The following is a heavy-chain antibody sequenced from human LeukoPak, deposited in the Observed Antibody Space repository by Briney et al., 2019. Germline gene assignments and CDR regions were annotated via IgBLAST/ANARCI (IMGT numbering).Heavy chain of an antibody. D-gene: IGHD5-12*01. J-gene: IGHJ4*02. CDR2: IYYSGST. CDR3: AREVVDIVATIDY. V-gene: IGHV4-61*01. Sequence: SETLSLTCTVSGGSVSSGSYYWSWIRQPPGKGLEWIGYIYYSGSTNYSPSLKSRVTISVDTSKNQFSLKLSSVTAADTAVYYCAREVVDIVATIDYWGQGTLSPSPQ. CDR1: GGSVSSGSYY.